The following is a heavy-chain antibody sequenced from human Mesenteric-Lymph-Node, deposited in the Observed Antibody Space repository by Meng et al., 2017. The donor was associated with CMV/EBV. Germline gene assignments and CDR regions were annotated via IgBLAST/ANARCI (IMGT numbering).Heavy chain of an antibody. CDR1: GFTFSFYA. V-gene: IGHV3-21*01. CDR2: ISSSSSYI. D-gene: IGHD3-16*02. J-gene: IGHJ6*02. CDR3: ARDYRSVKGYYYYYGMDV. Sequence: GESLKISCAASGFTFSFYAMGWVRQAPGKGLEWVSSISSSSSYIYYADSVKGRFTISRDNAKNSLYLQMNSLRAEDTAVYYCARDYRSVKGYYYYYGMDVWGQGTTVTVSS.